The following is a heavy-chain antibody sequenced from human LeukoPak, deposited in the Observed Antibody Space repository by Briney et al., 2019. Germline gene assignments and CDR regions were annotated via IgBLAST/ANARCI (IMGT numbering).Heavy chain of an antibody. CDR2: ISSRGGST. D-gene: IGHD3-22*01. CDR1: GFTSSDYA. CDR3: VKGSLRGYAYFHSGLDV. J-gene: IGHJ6*02. Sequence: GGSLRLSCIISGFTSSDYAMNWVRQAPGKGLEWVSGISSRGGSTYYADSVKGRFAISRDNSKSTVYLQMNSLRDEDTAVYYCVKGSLRGYAYFHSGLDVWGQGTTVAVSS. V-gene: IGHV3-23*01.